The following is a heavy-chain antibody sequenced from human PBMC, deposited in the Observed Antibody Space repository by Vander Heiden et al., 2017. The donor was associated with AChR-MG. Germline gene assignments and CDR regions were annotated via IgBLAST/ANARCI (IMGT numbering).Heavy chain of an antibody. D-gene: IGHD3-3*01. V-gene: IGHV1-2*02. CDR3: ARSFWSGYPHYYYYMDV. Sequence: QVQLVQSGAEVKKPGASVKVSCKASGYTFTGYYMHWVRQAPGQGLEWMGWINPNSGGTNYAQKFQGRVTMTRDTSISTAYMELSRLRSDDTAVYYCARSFWSGYPHYYYYMDVWGKGTTVTVSS. CDR2: INPNSGGT. CDR1: GYTFTGYY. J-gene: IGHJ6*03.